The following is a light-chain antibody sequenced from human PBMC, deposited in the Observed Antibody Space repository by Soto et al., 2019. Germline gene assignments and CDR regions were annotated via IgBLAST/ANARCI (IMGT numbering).Light chain of an antibody. CDR1: QDISSW. J-gene: IGKJ4*01. CDR3: QQADSFPLT. CDR2: AAS. Sequence: DIQMPQSPSSVSASVGDRVIITCRASQDISSWLAWYQQKAGEAPKLLIFAASRLHSGVPSRVRGSVSGTAFTLTSTNLQPEDFSTYDCQQADSFPLTFGGGTKVEIK. V-gene: IGKV1D-12*01.